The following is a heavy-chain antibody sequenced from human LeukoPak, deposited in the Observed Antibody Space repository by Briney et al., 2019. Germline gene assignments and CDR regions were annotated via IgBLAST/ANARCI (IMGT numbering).Heavy chain of an antibody. CDR2: ISSSGTYI. J-gene: IGHJ4*02. D-gene: IGHD1-26*01. V-gene: IGHV3-21*01. CDR1: GFTFSSYS. Sequence: GGSLRLSCAASGFTFSSYSVNWVRQAPGKGLEWVSSISSSGTYIYYADSVKGRFTISRDNAKNSLYLQMNSLRAEDTAIYYCSRIARDSENEFDYWGQGTLVTVSS. CDR3: SRIARDSENEFDY.